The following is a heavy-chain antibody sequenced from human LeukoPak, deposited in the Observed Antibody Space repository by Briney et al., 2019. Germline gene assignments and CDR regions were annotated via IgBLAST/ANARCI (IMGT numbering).Heavy chain of an antibody. J-gene: IGHJ6*02. CDR2: IYHSGST. CDR3: ARAGPDHYYYGMDV. Sequence: SETLSLTCAVSGGSISSGGYSWSWIRQPPGKGLEWIGYIYHSGSTYYNPSLKSRVTISVDRSKNQFSLKLSSVIAADTAVYYCARAGPDHYYYGMDVWGQGTTVTVSS. D-gene: IGHD1-14*01. V-gene: IGHV4-30-2*01. CDR1: GGSISSGGYS.